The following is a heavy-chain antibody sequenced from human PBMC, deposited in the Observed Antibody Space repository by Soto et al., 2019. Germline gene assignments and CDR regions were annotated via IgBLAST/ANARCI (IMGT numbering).Heavy chain of an antibody. V-gene: IGHV3-23*01. Sequence: PGGSLRLSCAASGFTFSSYAMSWVRQAPGKGLEWVSSISGSGGSTYYADSVKGRLTISRDNSKNTLYLQMNSLRAEDTAVYYCAKMFREYSSSPAGYWGQGTLVTVSS. CDR2: ISGSGGST. J-gene: IGHJ4*02. CDR3: AKMFREYSSSPAGY. D-gene: IGHD6-6*01. CDR1: GFTFSSYA.